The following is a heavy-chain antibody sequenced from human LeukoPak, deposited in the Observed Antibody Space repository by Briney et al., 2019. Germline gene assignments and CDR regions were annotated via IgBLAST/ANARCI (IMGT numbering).Heavy chain of an antibody. D-gene: IGHD1-14*01. V-gene: IGHV3-53*01. CDR2: IYRGGST. J-gene: IGHJ4*02. Sequence: PGGSLRLSCAASGFTVSSNYMSWVRHAPGKGLEWVSVIYRGGSTYYADSVKGRFTISRDNSKNTLYFQMNSLRAEDTGAYYCARDGGDHTVSCDYWGQGTLVTVSS. CDR1: GFTVSSNY. CDR3: ARDGGDHTVSCDY.